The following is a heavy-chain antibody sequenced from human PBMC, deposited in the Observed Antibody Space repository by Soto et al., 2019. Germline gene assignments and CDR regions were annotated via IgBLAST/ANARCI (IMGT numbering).Heavy chain of an antibody. CDR3: ARNMDYYYGPGSGNGHGV. J-gene: IGHJ6*02. D-gene: IGHD3-10*01. CDR1: GYTFTPYY. Sequence: QVKLVQSGAEVKEPGDSVRVSCEASGYTFTPYYIHWVRQAPGQGLEWMGWINPKFGDTTYAQDFQGRLTLTRDMSISTVYMDLSRLTSDDTAIYYCARNMDYYYGPGSGNGHGVWGQGTTVNVFS. CDR2: INPKFGDT. V-gene: IGHV1-2*02.